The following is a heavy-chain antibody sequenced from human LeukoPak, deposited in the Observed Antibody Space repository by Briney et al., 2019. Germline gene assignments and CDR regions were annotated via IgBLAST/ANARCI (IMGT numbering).Heavy chain of an antibody. V-gene: IGHV4-4*02. Sequence: SETLSLTCAVSGGSISSSNWWSWVRQPPGKGLEWIGEIYHSGSTNYNPSLKSRVTISVDKSKNQFSLKLSSVTAADTAVYYCASVKYSGYDYYFDYWGQGTLVTVSS. CDR2: IYHSGST. J-gene: IGHJ4*02. D-gene: IGHD5-12*01. CDR3: ASVKYSGYDYYFDY. CDR1: GGSISSSNW.